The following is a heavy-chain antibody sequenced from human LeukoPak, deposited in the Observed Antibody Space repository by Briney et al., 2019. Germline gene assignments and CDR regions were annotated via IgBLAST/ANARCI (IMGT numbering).Heavy chain of an antibody. CDR1: GFTFSDYH. V-gene: IGHV3-11*06. Sequence: GGSLRLSCAASGFTFSDYHMTWIRQAPGKGLEWVSYISGSSIYTRYADSVKGRFTISRDNARNSLFLQMNSLRDEDTAVYYCATLGYGMDVWGQGTTVTVS. CDR2: ISGSSIYT. CDR3: ATLGYGMDV. J-gene: IGHJ6*02.